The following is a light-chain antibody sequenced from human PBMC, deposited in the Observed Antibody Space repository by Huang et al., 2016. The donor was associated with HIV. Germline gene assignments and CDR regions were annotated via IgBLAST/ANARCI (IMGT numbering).Light chain of an antibody. CDR1: QGISSY. J-gene: IGKJ1*01. V-gene: IGKV1-8*01. Sequence: AIRITQSPYSLSASTGDRVTITCRASQGISSYLAWYQQEPGRAPRLLIYAASTLQSGVPSRFSGSGSGADFTLTISGLQSEDFATYYCQQYYTYPRTFGQGTKLEI. CDR3: QQYYTYPRT. CDR2: AAS.